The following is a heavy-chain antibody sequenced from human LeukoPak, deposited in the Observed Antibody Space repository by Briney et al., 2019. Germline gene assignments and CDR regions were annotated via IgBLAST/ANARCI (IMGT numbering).Heavy chain of an antibody. CDR1: GFTFSDAW. CDR2: IKSKSDGGTI. J-gene: IGHJ4*02. CDR3: TTRRQDGW. V-gene: IGHV3-15*01. Sequence: GGSLRLSCVGSGFTFSDAWMSWVRQAPGKGLEWVGRIKSKSDGGTIDYAAPVKGRVTISRDDSRNTLYLQMNSLKTEDTAVYYCTTRRQDGWWGQGTLVTVSP. D-gene: IGHD2-15*01.